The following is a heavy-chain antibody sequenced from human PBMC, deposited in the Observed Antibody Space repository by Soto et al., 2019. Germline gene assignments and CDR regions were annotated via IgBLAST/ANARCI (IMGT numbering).Heavy chain of an antibody. CDR1: GFSLSTSGLC. V-gene: IGHV2-5*01. CDR2: IYWKYDK. CDR3: AHRPSGWYLFDY. Sequence: QITLKESGPTLVRPTQTLTLTCTFSGFSLSTSGLCVGRIRQPPGQALEWLALIYWKYDKRYSPSLKARLTLTKDTSKNQVVLTMTNMDPVDTATYYCAHRPSGWYLFDYWGQGTLVTVSS. J-gene: IGHJ4*02. D-gene: IGHD6-19*01.